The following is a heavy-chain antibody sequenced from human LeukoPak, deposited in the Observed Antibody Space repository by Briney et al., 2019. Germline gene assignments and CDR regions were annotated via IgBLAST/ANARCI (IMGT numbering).Heavy chain of an antibody. V-gene: IGHV4-61*01. D-gene: IGHD3-10*01. Sequence: PSQTLSLTCTVSGGSISSGSYYWSWIRQPPGKGLEWIGYIYYSGSTNYNPSLKSRVTISVDTSKNQFSLKLSSVTAADTAVYYCARARRFGELLSNYYYYYMDVWGKGTTVTVSS. J-gene: IGHJ6*03. CDR3: ARARRFGELLSNYYYYYMDV. CDR1: GGSISSGSYY. CDR2: IYYSGST.